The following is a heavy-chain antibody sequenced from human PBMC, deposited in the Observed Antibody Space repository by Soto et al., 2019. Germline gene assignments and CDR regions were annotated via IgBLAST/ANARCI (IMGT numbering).Heavy chain of an antibody. J-gene: IGHJ5*02. CDR2: IYHSGST. CDR1: AGSISSGGYS. CDR3: ARVPDR. Sequence: QLQLQESGSGLVKPSQTLSLTCAVSAGSISSGGYSWRWIRQPPGKGLEWIGYIYHSGSTYYNPSLKSGVTVAGDRSKNQFSLKVSWVTAADTAVYYCARVPDRWGQGTLVTVSS. D-gene: IGHD2-2*01. V-gene: IGHV4-30-2*01.